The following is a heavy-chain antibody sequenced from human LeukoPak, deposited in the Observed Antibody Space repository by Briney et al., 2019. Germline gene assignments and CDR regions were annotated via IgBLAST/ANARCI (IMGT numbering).Heavy chain of an antibody. D-gene: IGHD2-2*01. CDR1: GGSISSGGYS. CDR2: IYHSGST. J-gene: IGHJ4*02. V-gene: IGHV4-30-2*01. Sequence: TSETLSLTCAVSGGSISSGGYSWSWIRQPPGKGLEWIGYIYHSGSTYYNPSLKSQVTISVDRSKNQFSLKLSSVTAADTAVYYCARVRMPVYYFDYWGQGTLVTVSS. CDR3: ARVRMPVYYFDY.